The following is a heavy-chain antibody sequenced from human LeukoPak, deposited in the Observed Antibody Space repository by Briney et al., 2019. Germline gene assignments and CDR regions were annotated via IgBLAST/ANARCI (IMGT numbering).Heavy chain of an antibody. CDR3: ARGSLYCSGGSCYFWRLWFDP. D-gene: IGHD2-15*01. CDR2: INHSGST. Sequence: SETLSLTCAVYGGSFSGYYWSWIRQPPGKGLEWIGEINHSGSTNYNPSLKSRVTISVDTSKNQFSLKLSSVTAADTAVYYCARGSLYCSGGSCYFWRLWFDPWGQGTLVTVSS. V-gene: IGHV4-34*01. J-gene: IGHJ5*02. CDR1: GGSFSGYY.